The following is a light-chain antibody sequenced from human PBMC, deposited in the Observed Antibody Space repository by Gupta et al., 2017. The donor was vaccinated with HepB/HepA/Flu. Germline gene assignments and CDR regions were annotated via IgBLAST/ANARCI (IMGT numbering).Light chain of an antibody. J-gene: IGKJ3*01. Sequence: EIVLTQSPATLSLSPGERATLSYRASQSVSSYLAWYQQTTGQAPRLIIYDATNRPTGLPARFSGSWSATVFTLTSGILDPEDCAVYYCQQRSNWPFVTFGPGTKVDIK. CDR2: DAT. V-gene: IGKV3-11*01. CDR3: QQRSNWPFVT. CDR1: QSVSSY.